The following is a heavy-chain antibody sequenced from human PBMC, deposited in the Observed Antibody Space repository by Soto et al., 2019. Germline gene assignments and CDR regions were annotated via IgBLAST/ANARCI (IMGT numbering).Heavy chain of an antibody. Sequence: SETLSLTCAVYGASFSGYFCSWIRQPPGKGLEWIGEINHSGITKYNPSLKSRVTISGDTSRDQFSLKLGSVTAADTAVYYCAFSTMSQTRDLAYWGRGTLVTVSS. D-gene: IGHD3-22*01. J-gene: IGHJ4*02. V-gene: IGHV4-34*01. CDR1: GASFSGYF. CDR3: AFSTMSQTRDLAY. CDR2: INHSGIT.